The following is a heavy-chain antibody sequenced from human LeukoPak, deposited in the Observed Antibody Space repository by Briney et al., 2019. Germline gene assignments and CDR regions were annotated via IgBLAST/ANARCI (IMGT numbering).Heavy chain of an antibody. V-gene: IGHV1-69*13. CDR3: ARLGGLRRLDFDY. CDR2: IIPIFGTA. D-gene: IGHD5-12*01. J-gene: IGHJ4*02. Sequence: GASVKVSCKASGGTFSSYAISWVRQAPGQGLEWMGGIIPIFGTANYAQKFQGRVTITADESTSTAYMELSSLRSEDTAVYYCARLGGLRRLDFDYWGQGTLVTVSS. CDR1: GGTFSSYA.